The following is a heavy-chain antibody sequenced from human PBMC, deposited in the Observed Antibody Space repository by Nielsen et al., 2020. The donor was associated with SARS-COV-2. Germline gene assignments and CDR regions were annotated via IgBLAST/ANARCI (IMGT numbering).Heavy chain of an antibody. CDR3: ASVYASLQGAPPTVHYRDYYYMDV. CDR2: SSSDGSRT. CDR1: GFPFSRLW. Sequence: GESLKISCAASGFPFSRLWMHLVRQAPGKGLEWVSRSSSDGSRTFYADSAKGRFIISRDNAEHTLFLQMHSLKVEDTGGYYCASVYASLQGAPPTVHYRDYYYMDVWGKGTTVTVSS. V-gene: IGHV3-74*01. D-gene: IGHD4-11*01. J-gene: IGHJ6*03.